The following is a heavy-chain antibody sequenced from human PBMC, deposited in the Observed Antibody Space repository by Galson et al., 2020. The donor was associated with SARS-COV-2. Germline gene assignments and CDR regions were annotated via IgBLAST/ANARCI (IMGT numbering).Heavy chain of an antibody. V-gene: IGHV1-8*01. CDR3: ARGGYCSSTSCYGYYYYYMDV. CDR2: MNPNSGNT. D-gene: IGHD2-2*01. J-gene: IGHJ6*03. Sequence: ASVKVSCKASGYTFTSYDINWVRQATGQGLEWMGWMNPNSGNTGYAQKFQGRVTMTRNTSISTAYMELSSLRSEDTAVYYCARGGYCSSTSCYGYYYYYMDVWGKGTTVTVSS. CDR1: GYTFTSYD.